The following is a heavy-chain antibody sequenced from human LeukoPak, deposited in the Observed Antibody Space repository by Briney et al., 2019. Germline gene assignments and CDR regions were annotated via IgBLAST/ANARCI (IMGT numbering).Heavy chain of an antibody. J-gene: IGHJ5*02. V-gene: IGHV3-9*01. CDR3: AKASYLYSSGWYQIGWFDP. D-gene: IGHD6-19*01. Sequence: GRSLRLSCATSGFTFDDYAMHWVRQAPGKGLEWVSGISWNSGSIGYADSVKGRFTISRDNAKNSLYLQMNSLRAEDTALYYCAKASYLYSSGWYQIGWFDPWGQGTLVTVSS. CDR2: ISWNSGSI. CDR1: GFTFDDYA.